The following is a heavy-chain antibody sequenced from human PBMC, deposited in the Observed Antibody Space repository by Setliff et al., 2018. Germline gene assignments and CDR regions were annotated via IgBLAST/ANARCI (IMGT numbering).Heavy chain of an antibody. V-gene: IGHV4-59*01. Sequence: SETLSLTCSVSGDSINPYYWAWIRQPPGKGLEWIGFIYYSGATTYNPSLKSRVTISVDTSKNQFSLNLNSGTAADTAVYYCARYRKYFDSSGQTQYYFDYWGQGTLVTVSS. D-gene: IGHD3-22*01. CDR1: GDSINPYY. CDR2: IYYSGAT. J-gene: IGHJ4*02. CDR3: ARYRKYFDSSGQTQYYFDY.